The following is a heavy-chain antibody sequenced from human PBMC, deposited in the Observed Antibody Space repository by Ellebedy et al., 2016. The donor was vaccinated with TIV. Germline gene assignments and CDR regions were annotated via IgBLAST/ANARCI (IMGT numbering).Heavy chain of an antibody. J-gene: IGHJ4*02. CDR3: ARDSGYCGGDCYAPGDY. V-gene: IGHV3-30-3*01. CDR1: GFPFNTYP. CDR2: ISYDGNKQ. Sequence: GESLKISCAASGFPFNTYPMHWVRQAPGKRLDWVAVISYDGNKQFYADSVKGRFTITRDDSNNILFLQMNSLRDEDTAVYYCARDSGYCGGDCYAPGDYWGQGTLVTVSS. D-gene: IGHD2-21*02.